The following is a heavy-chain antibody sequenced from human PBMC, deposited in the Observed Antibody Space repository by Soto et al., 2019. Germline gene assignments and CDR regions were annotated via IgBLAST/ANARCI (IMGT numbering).Heavy chain of an antibody. CDR2: IIPLTETP. V-gene: IGHV1-69*01. Sequence: QVQVVQSGAEVKKPGSSVKVSCKASGGTFSDYAISWVRQAPGQGLEWMGGIIPLTETPVYAQTVQGSLTISADEVTSVAYMELSTLRSDDTAVYYCAIGTRSSWSCDFWGQGTLVTVSS. CDR1: GGTFSDYA. CDR3: AIGTRSSWSCDF. D-gene: IGHD6-13*01. J-gene: IGHJ4*02.